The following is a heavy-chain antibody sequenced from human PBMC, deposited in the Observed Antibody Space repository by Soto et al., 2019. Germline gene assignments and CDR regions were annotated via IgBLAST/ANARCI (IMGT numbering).Heavy chain of an antibody. CDR3: ARGRFTRGSYQGIDY. CDR2: IIPIFGTA. CDR1: GGTFSSYA. Sequence: SVKVSCKASGGTFSSYAISWVRQAPGQGLEWMGGIIPIFGTANYAQKFQGGVTITADESTSTAYMELSSLRSEDTAVYYCARGRFTRGSYQGIDYWGQGTLVTVSS. V-gene: IGHV1-69*13. J-gene: IGHJ4*02. D-gene: IGHD1-26*01.